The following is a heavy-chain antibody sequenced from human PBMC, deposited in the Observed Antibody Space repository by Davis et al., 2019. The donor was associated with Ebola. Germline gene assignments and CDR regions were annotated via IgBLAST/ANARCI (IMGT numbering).Heavy chain of an antibody. V-gene: IGHV3-7*01. J-gene: IGHJ2*01. CDR2: IKQDGSEK. CDR1: GFTFSSYW. CDR3: ARARGWGDWYFDL. D-gene: IGHD6-19*01. Sequence: PGGSLRLSCAASGFTFSSYWVSWVRQAPGKVLEWVANIKQDGSEKYYVDSVKGRFTISRDNAKNSLYLQMNSVRAEDTVVYYCARARGWGDWYFDLWGRGTLVTVSS.